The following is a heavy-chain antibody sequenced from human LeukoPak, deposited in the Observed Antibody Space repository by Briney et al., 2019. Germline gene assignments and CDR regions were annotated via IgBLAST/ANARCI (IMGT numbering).Heavy chain of an antibody. Sequence: PSETLSLTCAVSGYSISSGYYWGWIRQPPGKGLEWIGSMYYSGNTYYNPSLKSRVTISVDTSKNQLSLKLRSVTAADTAVYYCARASVAPMINYWGQGTLVTVSS. J-gene: IGHJ4*02. CDR3: ARASVAPMINY. V-gene: IGHV4-38-2*01. CDR2: MYYSGNT. D-gene: IGHD3-16*01. CDR1: GYSISSGYY.